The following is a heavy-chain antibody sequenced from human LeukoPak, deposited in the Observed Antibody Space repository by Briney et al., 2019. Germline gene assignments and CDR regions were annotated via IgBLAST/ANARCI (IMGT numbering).Heavy chain of an antibody. CDR1: GYTFTGYF. CDR2: INPNSGGT. J-gene: IGHJ6*03. CDR3: ARGRYCSSTSCPNYYMDV. Sequence: ASVKVSCKASGYTFTGYFMHWVRQAPGQGLEWMGWINPNSGGTNYAQKFQGRVTMTRDTSISTAYMELSRLKSGDTAVYYCARGRYCSSTSCPNYYMDVWGKGTTVTVSS. V-gene: IGHV1-2*02. D-gene: IGHD2-2*01.